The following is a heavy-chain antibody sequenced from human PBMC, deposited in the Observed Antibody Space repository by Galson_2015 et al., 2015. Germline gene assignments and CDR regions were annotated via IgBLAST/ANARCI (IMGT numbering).Heavy chain of an antibody. CDR2: GSNK. V-gene: IGHV3-33*01. Sequence: GSNKYYADSVKGRFTISRDNSKNTLYLQMNSLRAEDTAVYYCARDKEDGSGSYCDYWGQGTLVTVSS. CDR3: ARDKEDGSGSYCDY. D-gene: IGHD3-10*01. J-gene: IGHJ4*02.